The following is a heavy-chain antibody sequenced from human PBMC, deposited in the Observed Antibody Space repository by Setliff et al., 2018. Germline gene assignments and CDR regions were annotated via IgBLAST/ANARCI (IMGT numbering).Heavy chain of an antibody. CDR2: IFHTGST. CDR3: AREDGPNYYYYYMDI. Sequence: SETLSLTCTVSGGSISPHYWIWIRQSPGKGLEWIGYIFHTGSTNYNPSLKSRVTMSVDTSKNQISLKLSSLTAADTAVYFCAREDGPNYYYYYMDIWGKGTTVTVSS. D-gene: IGHD2-8*01. CDR1: GGSISPHY. V-gene: IGHV4-59*11. J-gene: IGHJ6*03.